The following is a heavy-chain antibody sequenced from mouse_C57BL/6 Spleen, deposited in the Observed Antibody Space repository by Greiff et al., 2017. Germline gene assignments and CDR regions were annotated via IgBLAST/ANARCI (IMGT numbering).Heavy chain of an antibody. CDR3: ARKGTGWYFDV. Sequence: QVQLKESGAELVKPGASVKISCKASGYAFSSYWMNWVKQRPGKGLEWIGQIYPGDGDTNYTGKFKGKATLTADNSSSTAYMQLSGLTSEDSAVYFCARKGTGWYFDVWGTGTTVTVSS. CDR2: IYPGDGDT. CDR1: GYAFSSYW. J-gene: IGHJ1*03. D-gene: IGHD3-3*01. V-gene: IGHV1-80*01.